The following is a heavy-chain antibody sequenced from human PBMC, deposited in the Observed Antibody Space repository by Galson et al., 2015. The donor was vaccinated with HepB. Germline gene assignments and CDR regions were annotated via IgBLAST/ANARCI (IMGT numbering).Heavy chain of an antibody. V-gene: IGHV3-23*01. CDR1: GSTFSSYA. J-gene: IGHJ6*02. D-gene: IGHD6-13*01. CDR3: ARDQGFYSSNLRDYYYYGLDV. Sequence: SLRLSCAASGSTFSSYAMNWVRQAPGKGLEWVSTIRNSGGTTYYADSVKGRFTISRDNSRNTLYLQMNSLRAEDTAVYYCARDQGFYSSNLRDYYYYGLDVWGQGTTVTVSS. CDR2: IRNSGGTT.